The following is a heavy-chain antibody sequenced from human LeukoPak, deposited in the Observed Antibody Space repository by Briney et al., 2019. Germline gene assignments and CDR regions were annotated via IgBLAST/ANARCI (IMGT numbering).Heavy chain of an antibody. D-gene: IGHD4-17*01. CDR3: ARAGDYGDSGFGMDV. CDR1: GGTFSSYA. V-gene: IGHV1-69*05. J-gene: IGHJ6*02. CDR2: IIPIFGTA. Sequence: ASVKVSCKASGGTFSSYAISWVRQAPGQGLEWMGGIIPIFGTANYAQKLQGRVTMTTDTSTSTAYMELRSLRSDDTAVYYCARAGDYGDSGFGMDVWGQGTTVTVSS.